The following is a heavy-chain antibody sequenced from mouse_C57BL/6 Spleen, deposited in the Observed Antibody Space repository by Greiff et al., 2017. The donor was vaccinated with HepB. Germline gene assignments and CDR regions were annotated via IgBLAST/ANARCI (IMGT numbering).Heavy chain of an antibody. CDR1: GYTFTSYW. J-gene: IGHJ2*01. CDR2: IDHNSGGN. Sequence: VQLQQPGAELVKPGASVKLSCKASGYTFTSYWMHWVKQRPGRGLEWMGRIDHNSGGNKYNEKFKSKATMTVDKPSSTAYMQLSSLTSEDSSVYDRARLDYDYWGQGTTLTVSS. V-gene: IGHV1-72*01. D-gene: IGHD2-4*01. CDR3: ARLDYDY.